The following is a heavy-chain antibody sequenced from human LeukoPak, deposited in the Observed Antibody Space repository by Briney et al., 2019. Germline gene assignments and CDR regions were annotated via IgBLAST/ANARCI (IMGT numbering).Heavy chain of an antibody. CDR3: ARTTIAARSRARFDP. D-gene: IGHD6-6*01. Sequence: SETLSLTCAVYGGSFSGYYWSWIRQPPGKGLEWIGEISHSGSTNYNPSLKSRVTISVDTSKNQFSLKLSSVTAADTAVYYCARTTIAARSRARFDPWGQGTLVTVSS. CDR1: GGSFSGYY. V-gene: IGHV4-34*01. J-gene: IGHJ5*02. CDR2: ISHSGST.